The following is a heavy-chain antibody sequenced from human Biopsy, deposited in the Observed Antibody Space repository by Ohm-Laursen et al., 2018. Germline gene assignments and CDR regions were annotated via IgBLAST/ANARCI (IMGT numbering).Heavy chain of an antibody. CDR2: ISYTGST. CDR3: ARDSRGGHLNTTLITGKNLDS. J-gene: IGHJ4*02. V-gene: IGHV4-59*01. D-gene: IGHD3-16*01. CDR1: RDFIRNYY. Sequence: TLSLTCTVSRDFIRNYYWTWIRQSPGKGLEWIGNISYTGSTNYSPSVKSRVTISVDTSKNQFSLKLNSLTAADTAVYFCARDSRGGHLNTTLITGKNLDSWGQGILVTVSS.